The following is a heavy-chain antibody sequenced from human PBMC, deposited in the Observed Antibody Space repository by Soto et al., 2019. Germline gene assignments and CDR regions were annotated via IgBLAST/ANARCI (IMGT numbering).Heavy chain of an antibody. CDR2: IYPRDSDT. CDR3: ARHLSSSRWYLQH. Sequence: GESLKISCKGSGYSFINYWIAWVRQKPGKGLEWVGVIYPRDSDTKYSPSFEGQVTISADKSISTAYLHWSSLKASDTAMYYCARHLSSSRWYLQHWGQGTLVTVSS. J-gene: IGHJ1*01. V-gene: IGHV5-51*01. CDR1: GYSFINYW. D-gene: IGHD6-13*01.